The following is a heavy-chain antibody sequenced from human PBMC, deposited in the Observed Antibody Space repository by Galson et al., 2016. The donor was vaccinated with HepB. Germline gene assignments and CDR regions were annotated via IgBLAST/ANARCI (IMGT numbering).Heavy chain of an antibody. Sequence: SLRLSCAASGFNFDNYAMGWVRQAPGTGLEWVSSISGSGESTFYTDSVRGRFTVSRDKSKNTLYLHMIGLRAEDTALYYCAKDRSVVVIPYFDSWGQGTLVSVSS. CDR2: ISGSGEST. V-gene: IGHV3-23*01. J-gene: IGHJ4*02. CDR3: AKDRSVVVIPYFDS. D-gene: IGHD2-21*01. CDR1: GFNFDNYA.